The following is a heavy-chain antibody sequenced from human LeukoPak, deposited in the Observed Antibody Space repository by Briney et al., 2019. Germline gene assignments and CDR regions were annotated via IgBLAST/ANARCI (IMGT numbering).Heavy chain of an antibody. J-gene: IGHJ4*02. V-gene: IGHV3-9*01. CDR1: GFTFDDYA. CDR3: ATFLERGRD. D-gene: IGHD3-3*01. CDR2: ISWNSGSI. Sequence: GGSLRLSCAASGFTFDDYAMHWVRQAPGKGLEWVSGISWNSGSIGYADSVKGRFTISRDNAKNSLYLQMNSLRAEDTALYYCATFLERGRDWGQGTLVTVSS.